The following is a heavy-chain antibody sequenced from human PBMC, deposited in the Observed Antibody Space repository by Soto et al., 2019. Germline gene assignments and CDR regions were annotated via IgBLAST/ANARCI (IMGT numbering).Heavy chain of an antibody. CDR1: GGSISSYY. Sequence: SETLSLTCTVSGGSISSYYWSWIRQPPGKGLEWIGYIYYSGSTNYNPSLKSRVTISVDTSKNQFSLKLSSVTAADTTVYYCARQEVSEDSRSWHFDYWGQGTLVTVSS. CDR3: ARQEVSEDSRSWHFDY. J-gene: IGHJ4*02. D-gene: IGHD6-13*01. V-gene: IGHV4-59*08. CDR2: IYYSGST.